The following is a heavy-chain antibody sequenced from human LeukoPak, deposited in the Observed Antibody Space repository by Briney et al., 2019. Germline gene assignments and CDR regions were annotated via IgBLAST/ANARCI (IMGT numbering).Heavy chain of an antibody. V-gene: IGHV4-30-4*08. CDR3: ARTYCSGGSCYGLDY. Sequence: PSETLSLTCTVSGVSLSSGDYFWSWIRQPPGKGPEWIGYTHYSGRTYYNPSLRSRLTISADTSKNQFSLRLSSVTAADTAVYYCARTYCSGGSCYGLDYWGQGTLVTVSS. CDR2: THYSGRT. CDR1: GVSLSSGDYF. D-gene: IGHD2-15*01. J-gene: IGHJ4*02.